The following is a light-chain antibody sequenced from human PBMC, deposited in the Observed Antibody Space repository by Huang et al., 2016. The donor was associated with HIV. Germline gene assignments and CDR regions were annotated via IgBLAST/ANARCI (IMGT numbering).Light chain of an antibody. J-gene: IGKJ1*01. CDR3: QQYDTLPWT. V-gene: IGKV1-33*01. CDR2: DAY. CDR1: LDINDF. Sequence: DIQMTQSPSSLSASLGDKVTITCQPSLDINDFLNWYQQKPGQAPKLLIYDAYHVETGVSARCSGGRSETDFTIVISSLQPEDVATYYCQQYDTLPWTFGQGTKVE.